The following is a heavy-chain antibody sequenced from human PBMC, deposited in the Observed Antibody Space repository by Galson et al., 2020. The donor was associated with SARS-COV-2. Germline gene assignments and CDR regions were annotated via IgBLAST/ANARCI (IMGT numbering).Heavy chain of an antibody. CDR3: ARDLGPAPMIKWYFDL. CDR1: GFTFSDYT. Sequence: LSLTCVASGFTFSDYTMIWVRQAPGKGLEWVSSIFGSGSHRYYADSVKGRFTISRDSAKSSLYLQMNSLGADDTAVYYCARDLGPAPMIKWYFDLWGRGALVTVSS. CDR2: IFGSGSHR. J-gene: IGHJ2*01. V-gene: IGHV3-21*01. D-gene: IGHD3-16*01.